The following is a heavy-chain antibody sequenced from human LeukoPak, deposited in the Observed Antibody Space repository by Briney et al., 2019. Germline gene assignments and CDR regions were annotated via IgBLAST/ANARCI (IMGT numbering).Heavy chain of an antibody. CDR1: GDSISNYY. V-gene: IGHV4-59*01. CDR3: ARIAADAFDI. CDR2: DYYSGSI. D-gene: IGHD6-13*01. Sequence: ASETLSLTCTVSGDSISNYYWGWIRQSPGKGLEWIGYDYYSGSINYNPSLKSRVTISVDTSKNQFSLKMSSVTAADTAVYYCARIAADAFDIWGQGTMVTVSS. J-gene: IGHJ3*02.